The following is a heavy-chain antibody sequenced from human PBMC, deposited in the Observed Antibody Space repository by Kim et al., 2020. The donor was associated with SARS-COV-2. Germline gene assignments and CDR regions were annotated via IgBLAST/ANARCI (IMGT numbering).Heavy chain of an antibody. CDR1: GGSIRSSRYY. V-gene: IGHV4-39*07. Sequence: SETLSLTCTVSGGSIRSSRYYWGWIRQPPGKGLEWNGRIYYSGRSYHYPSLKSRVTIEVDTSKNQFSLRLSSVTAADTGVYYCARGINEYGSGGCIGDYWGDESPVTVS. J-gene: IGHJ4*03. CDR2: IYYSGRS. CDR3: ARGINEYGSGGCIGDY. D-gene: IGHD3-10*01.